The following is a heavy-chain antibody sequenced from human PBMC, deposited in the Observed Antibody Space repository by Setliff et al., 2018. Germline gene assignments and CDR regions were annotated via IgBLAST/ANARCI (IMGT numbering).Heavy chain of an antibody. CDR2: IGHTGSI. CDR1: GYSISSGYI. D-gene: IGHD2-21*02. CDR3: GRELGHGGDSDY. Sequence: SETLSLTCTVSGYSISSGYIWGWIRQPPGKGLEWVGNIGHTGSINYNPSLKSRLTISRDTSKNQVSLKLNSVTATDTAVYYCGRELGHGGDSDYWGQGIQVTVSS. V-gene: IGHV4-38-2*02. J-gene: IGHJ4*02.